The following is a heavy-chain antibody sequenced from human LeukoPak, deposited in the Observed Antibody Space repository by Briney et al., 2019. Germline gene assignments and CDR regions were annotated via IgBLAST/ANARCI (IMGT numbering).Heavy chain of an antibody. V-gene: IGHV4-39*07. J-gene: IGHJ3*02. Sequence: SETLSLTCTVSGGSISSSSYYWGWIRQPPGKGLEWIGSIYHSGTTYYNPSLRSRVTISVDTSKNQFSLRVTSVTAADTAVYYCAGDDYSSTYYDNDAFDIWGQGTMVTVSS. CDR1: GGSISSSSYY. CDR2: IYHSGTT. CDR3: AGDDYSSTYYDNDAFDI. D-gene: IGHD4-11*01.